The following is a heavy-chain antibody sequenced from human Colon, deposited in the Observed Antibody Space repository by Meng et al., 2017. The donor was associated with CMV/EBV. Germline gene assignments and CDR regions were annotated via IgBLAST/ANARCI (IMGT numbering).Heavy chain of an antibody. V-gene: IGHV1-2*02. Sequence: ASVKVSCKASGYTFTAFYMHWVRQAPGQGLEWMGWINPNSGGTNYAPKFQGRVTMTRDTSIRTVYIELNRLTSDDTAIYSCARGRAPAGYSRYYFDYWAQGTLVTVSS. CDR3: ARGRAPAGYSRYYFDY. CDR1: GYTFTAFY. D-gene: IGHD2-15*01. CDR2: INPNSGGT. J-gene: IGHJ4*02.